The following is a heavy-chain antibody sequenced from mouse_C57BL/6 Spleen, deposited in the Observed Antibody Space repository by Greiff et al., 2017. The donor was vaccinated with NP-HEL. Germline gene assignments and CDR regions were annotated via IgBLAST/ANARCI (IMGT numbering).Heavy chain of an antibody. V-gene: IGHV1-55*01. Sequence: QVQLQQPGAELVKPGASVKMSCKASGYTFTSYWITWVKQRPGQGLEWIGVIYPGSGSTNYNEKFKSKATLTVDTSASTAYMQLSSLTSEDSAVYYCALYSNSLYAMDYWGQGTSVTVSS. CDR1: GYTFTSYW. D-gene: IGHD2-5*01. CDR3: ALYSNSLYAMDY. J-gene: IGHJ4*01. CDR2: IYPGSGST.